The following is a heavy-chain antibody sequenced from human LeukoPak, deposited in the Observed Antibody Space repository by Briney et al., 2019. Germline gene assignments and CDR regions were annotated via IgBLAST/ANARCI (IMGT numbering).Heavy chain of an antibody. CDR1: RYTLTGYY. V-gene: IGHV1-2*02. CDR2: INPNSSGT. CDR3: ARDRRITIFGVVIPPDDYYYYGMDV. D-gene: IGHD3-3*01. Sequence: SVNLSCKPSRYTLTGYYINWVRRSPRQGLGWLGWINPNSSGTNYAQKYQGRVTMTMDPFISTAYMELSRLRSDDTAVYYCARDRRITIFGVVIPPDDYYYYGMDVWGQGTTVTVSS. J-gene: IGHJ6*02.